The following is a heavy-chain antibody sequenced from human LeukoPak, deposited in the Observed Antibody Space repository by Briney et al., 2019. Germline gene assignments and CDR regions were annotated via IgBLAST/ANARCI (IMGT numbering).Heavy chain of an antibody. V-gene: IGHV1-2*02. D-gene: IGHD2-15*01. CDR2: INPKSGGT. J-gene: IGHJ4*02. CDR3: VRCSGGSCYFDY. CDR1: GYTFTGYY. Sequence: ASVKVSCKASGYTFTGYYIHWVRQAPGQGLEWMGWINPKSGGTKYAQKFQGRVTMTRDTSISTAYMELSSLRSGDTAMYYCVRCSGGSCYFDYWGQGTLVTVSS.